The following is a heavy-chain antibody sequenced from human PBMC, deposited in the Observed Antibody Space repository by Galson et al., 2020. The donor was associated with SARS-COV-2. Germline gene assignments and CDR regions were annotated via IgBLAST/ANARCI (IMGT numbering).Heavy chain of an antibody. CDR3: ARGSNDWKGTDY. Sequence: GYLRLSCAASGFPFSNYWFHWVRQAPGKGPVWVSRISSGGGTTINYADSVKGRFTISRDNAKNTLYLQMNSLRAEDTAIYYCARGSNDWKGTDYWGQGSLVTVSS. CDR2: ISSGGGTTI. J-gene: IGHJ4*02. CDR1: GFPFSNYW. V-gene: IGHV3-74*01. D-gene: IGHD1-1*01.